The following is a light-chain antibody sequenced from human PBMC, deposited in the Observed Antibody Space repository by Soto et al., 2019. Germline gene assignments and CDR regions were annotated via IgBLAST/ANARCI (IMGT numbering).Light chain of an antibody. V-gene: IGLV2-14*01. Sequence: QSVLTQPASVSGSPGQSITISCTGSSSDVGGYNYVSWYQQHPGKAPKLIIYEVTYRPSGVSNRFSGSKSGNTASLTISGLQSEDEADYSCSSYTVPNFLSYVFGTGTKVTVL. J-gene: IGLJ1*01. CDR2: EVT. CDR1: SSDVGGYNY. CDR3: SSYTVPNFLSYV.